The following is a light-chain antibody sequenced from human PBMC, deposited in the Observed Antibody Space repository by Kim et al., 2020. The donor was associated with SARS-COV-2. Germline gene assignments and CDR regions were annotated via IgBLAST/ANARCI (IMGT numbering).Light chain of an antibody. V-gene: IGKV3-15*01. Sequence: ETVMTQSPATLSVSPGERATLSCRASQSVSSNLAWYQQKPGQAPRLLIFGASTRATGIPARFSGSGSGREFTLTISSLQSEDFAVYYCQQYNDWPKTFGEGAKMDIK. J-gene: IGKJ1*01. CDR1: QSVSSN. CDR3: QQYNDWPKT. CDR2: GAS.